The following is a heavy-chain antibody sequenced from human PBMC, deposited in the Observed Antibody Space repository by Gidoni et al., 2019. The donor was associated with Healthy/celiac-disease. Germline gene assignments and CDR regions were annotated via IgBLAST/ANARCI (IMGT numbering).Heavy chain of an antibody. V-gene: IGHV3-23*01. D-gene: IGHD3-22*01. Sequence: EVQLWGSGGGLIQPGGSRGLSCAASGVAFMRYALTWARQAPGKGLACVSASRGRGGSTYYADSVKGRFTISRDNSKNTLYLQMNSLRAEVTAVYYCAKGVSRYYYDSSGYYRDAFDIWGQGTMVTVSS. J-gene: IGHJ3*02. CDR3: AKGVSRYYYDSSGYYRDAFDI. CDR2: SRGRGGST. CDR1: GVAFMRYA.